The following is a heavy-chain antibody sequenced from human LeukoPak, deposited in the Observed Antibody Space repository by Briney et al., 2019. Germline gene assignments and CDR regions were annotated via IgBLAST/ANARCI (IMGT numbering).Heavy chain of an antibody. CDR2: IIPIFGTA. V-gene: IGHV1-69*05. J-gene: IGHJ3*02. Sequence: SVKVSCKASGGTFSSYAISWVRQAPGQGLEWMVGIIPIFGTANYAQKFQGRVTITTDESTSTAYMELSSLRSEDTAVYYCAREDSDALVVTGVAFDIWGQGTMVTVSS. D-gene: IGHD3-22*01. CDR3: AREDSDALVVTGVAFDI. CDR1: GGTFSSYA.